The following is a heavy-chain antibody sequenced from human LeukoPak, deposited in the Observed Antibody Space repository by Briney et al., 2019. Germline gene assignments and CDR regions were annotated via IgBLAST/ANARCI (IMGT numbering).Heavy chain of an antibody. V-gene: IGHV4-34*01. CDR1: GGSFSGYY. Sequence: SETLSLTCAVYGGSFSGYYWSWIRQPPGKGLEWIGEINHSGSTNYNPSLKSRVTISVDTSKNQFSLKLSSVTAADTAVYYCARLRYSSSWYRESFDYWGQGTLVAVSS. J-gene: IGHJ4*02. D-gene: IGHD6-13*01. CDR3: ARLRYSSSWYRESFDY. CDR2: INHSGST.